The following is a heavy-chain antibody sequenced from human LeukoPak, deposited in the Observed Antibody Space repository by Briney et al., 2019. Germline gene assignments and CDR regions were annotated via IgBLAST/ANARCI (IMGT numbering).Heavy chain of an antibody. Sequence: GRSLRLSCAASGFTFSSYAMSWVRQAPGKGLEWVSAISGSGGSAYYADSVKGRFTISRDNSKNTLYLQMNSLRAEDTAVYYCANEEMATITQSLYFDYWGQGTLVTVSS. CDR3: ANEEMATITQSLYFDY. V-gene: IGHV3-23*01. J-gene: IGHJ4*02. CDR1: GFTFSSYA. CDR2: ISGSGGSA. D-gene: IGHD5-24*01.